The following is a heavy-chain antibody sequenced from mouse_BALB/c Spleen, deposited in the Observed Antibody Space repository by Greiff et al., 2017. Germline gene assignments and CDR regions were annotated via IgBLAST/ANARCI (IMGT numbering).Heavy chain of an antibody. CDR1: GYTFTNHW. J-gene: IGHJ1*01. Sequence: VPLQQSGAELVRPGTSVKISCKASGYTFTNHWLGRVKQRPGHGLEWIGDIYPGGGYTNYNEKFKGKATLTADTSSSTAYMQLSSLTSEDSAVYFCARGGATGYFDVWGAGTTVTVSS. D-gene: IGHD3-1*01. CDR3: ARGGATGYFDV. CDR2: IYPGGGYT. V-gene: IGHV1-63*02.